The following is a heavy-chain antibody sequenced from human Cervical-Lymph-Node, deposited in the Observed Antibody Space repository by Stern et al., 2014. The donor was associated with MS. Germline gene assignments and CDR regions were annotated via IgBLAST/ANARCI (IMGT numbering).Heavy chain of an antibody. D-gene: IGHD1-26*01. CDR2: ILPIFGTA. CDR1: GGTFSSYA. J-gene: IGHJ6*02. V-gene: IGHV1-69*12. CDR3: ARGELKEGLVRGMDV. Sequence: QVKLGESGPAVMKPAHSVKLSCTFSGGTFSSYAISWVRQAQAPGIDWVGGILPIFGTANYAQKFQGRVTITADESTSAAYMELSSLRAEDTAVYYCARGELKEGLVRGMDVWGQGTTVTVSS.